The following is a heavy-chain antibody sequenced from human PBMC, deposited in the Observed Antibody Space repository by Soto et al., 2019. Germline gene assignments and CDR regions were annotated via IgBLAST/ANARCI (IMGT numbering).Heavy chain of an antibody. V-gene: IGHV3-23*01. CDR2: ISSGGDDT. CDR3: AKGPRSSRPYYFDY. D-gene: IGHD2-2*01. Sequence: GGSLRLSCAASGFSFSSYVMSWVRQAPGKGLEWVSAISSGGDDTYHADSVKGRFTTSRDNTKNTLYLQMNSLRAEDTAVYYCAKGPRSSRPYYFDYWGQGTPVTVSS. J-gene: IGHJ4*02. CDR1: GFSFSSYV.